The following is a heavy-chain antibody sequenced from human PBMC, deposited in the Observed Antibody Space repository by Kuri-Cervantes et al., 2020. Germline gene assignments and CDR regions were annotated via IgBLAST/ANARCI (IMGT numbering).Heavy chain of an antibody. D-gene: IGHD3-10*01. CDR1: AGSFSAYY. CDR3: SGGRPVASGATSNYFQH. Sequence: TLSLTCVVDAGSFSAYYWSWNRQPSGKGLEWIGEINHSGNSNYNPSLKSRVTISVDTSKNQFSLKLSSVTAADTAVYYCSGGRPVASGATSNYFQHWGQGTLVTVSS. J-gene: IGHJ1*01. CDR2: INHSGNS. V-gene: IGHV4-34*01.